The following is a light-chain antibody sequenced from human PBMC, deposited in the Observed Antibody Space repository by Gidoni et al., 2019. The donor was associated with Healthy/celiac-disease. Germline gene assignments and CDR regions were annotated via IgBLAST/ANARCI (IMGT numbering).Light chain of an antibody. CDR2: KVS. CDR1: QSLVSSDGNTY. V-gene: IGKV2-30*01. Sequence: DVVMTQSPLSLPVTLGQPASISCRSSQSLVSSDGNTYLNWFQQRPGQSPMRLIYKVSNRDSGVPDRFSGSGSGTDFTLKISRVEAVDVGVYYCMQGTHLITFGQGTRLEIK. J-gene: IGKJ5*01. CDR3: MQGTHLIT.